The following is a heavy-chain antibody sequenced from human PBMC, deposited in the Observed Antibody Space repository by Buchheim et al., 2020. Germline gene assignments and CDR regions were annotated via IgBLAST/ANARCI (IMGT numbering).Heavy chain of an antibody. CDR3: ARVFYYDSSGYPRGAFDI. CDR2: INSDGSST. Sequence: EVQLVESGGGLVQPGGSLRLSCAASGFTFSSYWMHWVRQAPGKGLVWVARINSDGSSTSYADSVKGGFIISRDNAKNKLDLQMNSLRAEDTAVYYCARVFYYDSSGYPRGAFDIWGQGT. D-gene: IGHD3-22*01. V-gene: IGHV3-74*01. CDR1: GFTFSSYW. J-gene: IGHJ3*02.